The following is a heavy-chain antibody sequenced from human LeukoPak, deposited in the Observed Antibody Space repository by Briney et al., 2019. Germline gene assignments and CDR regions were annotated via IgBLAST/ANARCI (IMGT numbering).Heavy chain of an antibody. CDR2: ITSRSYV. V-gene: IGHV3-21*01. CDR3: AGDEMDGMDV. CDR1: GFTFSSYS. Sequence: GGSLRLSCAASGFTFSSYSMSWVRQAPGKGLEWVSFITSRSYVYDADSVKGRFTTARDNARNSLYLQMNSLRVEDTAVYYCAGDEMDGMDVWGQGTTVTVSS. D-gene: IGHD2-8*01. J-gene: IGHJ6*02.